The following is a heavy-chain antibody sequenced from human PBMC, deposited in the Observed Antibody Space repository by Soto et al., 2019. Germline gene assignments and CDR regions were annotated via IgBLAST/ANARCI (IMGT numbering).Heavy chain of an antibody. D-gene: IGHD3-9*01. Sequence: GGSLRLSCAASGFTFSSYGMHWVRQAPGKGLEWVAVIWYDGSNKYYADSVKGRFTISRDNSKNTLYLQMNSLRAEDTAVYYCARDRSVVLRYFDWSHAFDIWGQGITVTV. CDR3: ARDRSVVLRYFDWSHAFDI. V-gene: IGHV3-33*01. J-gene: IGHJ3*02. CDR2: IWYDGSNK. CDR1: GFTFSSYG.